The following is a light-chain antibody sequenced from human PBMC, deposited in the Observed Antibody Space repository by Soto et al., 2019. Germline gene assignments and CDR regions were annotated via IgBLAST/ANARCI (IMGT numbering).Light chain of an antibody. V-gene: IGKV3-15*01. CDR1: QSVSSY. Sequence: EIVMTQSPATLSVSPGGRATLSCRASQSVSSYLAWYQQRPGQPPRLLIYRASTRATNIPARFSGSGSGTEFSLPISSLQSEDFAVYYCQQYITWPPRYTLGQGTKLEI. CDR2: RAS. CDR3: QQYITWPPRYT. J-gene: IGKJ2*01.